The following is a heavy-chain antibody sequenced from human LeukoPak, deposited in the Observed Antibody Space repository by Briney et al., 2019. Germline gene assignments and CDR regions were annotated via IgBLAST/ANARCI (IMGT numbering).Heavy chain of an antibody. D-gene: IGHD5-12*01. CDR3: ARHKGFSAYEPFDC. V-gene: IGHV5-10-1*01. CDR2: IDPTDSYT. J-gene: IGHJ4*02. Sequence: GESLKISCKGSGYSFTSYWITWVRQVPGKGLEWMGRIDPTDSYTTYGPSFQGHVTISADKSIGTAYLQWSSLKASDTAMYFCARHKGFSAYEPFDCWGQGTLVTVSS. CDR1: GYSFTSYW.